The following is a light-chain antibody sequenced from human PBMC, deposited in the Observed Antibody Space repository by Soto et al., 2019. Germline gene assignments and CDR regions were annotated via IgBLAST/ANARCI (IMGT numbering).Light chain of an antibody. V-gene: IGLV2-14*01. CDR1: SSDVGGFNY. J-gene: IGLJ2*01. CDR2: EVT. CDR3: SSYTTSSSRV. Sequence: QSALTQPASVSGSPGQSITISCTGTSSDVGGFNYVSWYQQHPGKAPKLLIFEVTNQPSGVSYRFSGSKSGNTASLTISGLQADDEADYYCSSYTTSSSRVFGGGTKLTVL.